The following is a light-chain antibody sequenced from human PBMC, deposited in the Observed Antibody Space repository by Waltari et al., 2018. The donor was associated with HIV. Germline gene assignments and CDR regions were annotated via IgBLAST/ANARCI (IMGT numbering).Light chain of an antibody. J-gene: IGLJ3*02. V-gene: IGLV1-51*01. CDR1: SSNIGNNY. CDR3: GTWDSSLSAWV. Sequence: QSVLTQPPSVSAAPGQKVTISCSGSSSNIGNNYVSWYQQLPGTAPKLLIYDNSKRPSGIPYRFSGSKSGTSATLGVTGLQTGDEADYYCGTWDSSLSAWVFGGGTKLTVL. CDR2: DNS.